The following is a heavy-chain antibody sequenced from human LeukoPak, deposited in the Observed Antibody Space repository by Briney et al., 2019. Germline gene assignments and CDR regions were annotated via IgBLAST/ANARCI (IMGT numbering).Heavy chain of an antibody. Sequence: PGGSLRLSCAASGFTVSSNYMSWVRQAPGKGLEWVSVIYSGGSTYYADSVKGRFTISRDNSKNTLYLQMNSLRAEDTAVYYCARESVEMATIEDWFDPWGQGTLVTVSS. V-gene: IGHV3-66*01. CDR3: ARESVEMATIEDWFDP. J-gene: IGHJ5*02. D-gene: IGHD5-24*01. CDR1: GFTVSSNY. CDR2: IYSGGST.